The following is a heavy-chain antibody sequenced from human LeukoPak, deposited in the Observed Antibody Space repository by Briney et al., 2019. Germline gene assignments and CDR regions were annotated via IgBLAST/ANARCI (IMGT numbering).Heavy chain of an antibody. D-gene: IGHD3-10*01. V-gene: IGHV3-23*01. J-gene: IGHJ4*02. CDR3: AKDGGAYYYGSGSYSAGFDY. Sequence: PGGSLRLSCAASGFTFSSYAMSWVRQAPGKGLEWVSAISGSGGSTYYADSVKGRFTISRDNSKNTLYLQMDSLRAEDTAVYYCAKDGGAYYYGSGSYSAGFDYWGQGTLVTVSS. CDR2: ISGSGGST. CDR1: GFTFSSYA.